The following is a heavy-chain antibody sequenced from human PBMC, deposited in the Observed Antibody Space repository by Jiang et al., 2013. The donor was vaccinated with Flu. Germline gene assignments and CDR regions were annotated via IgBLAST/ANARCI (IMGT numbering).Heavy chain of an antibody. CDR3: ARRVRKWWYFDL. V-gene: IGHV4-30-4*08. D-gene: IGHD1-14*01. J-gene: IGHJ2*01. CDR2: IHYSGSA. Sequence: WSWIRQPPGKGLEWIGYIHYSGSAFFNPSLKSRLTISVDTSKSQFSLKLSSVTAADTAVYYCARRVRKWWYFDLWGRGTLVTVSS.